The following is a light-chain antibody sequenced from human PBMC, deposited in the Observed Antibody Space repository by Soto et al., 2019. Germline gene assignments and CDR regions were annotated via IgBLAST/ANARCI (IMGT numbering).Light chain of an antibody. CDR3: FSYTRRDTYV. CDR1: NNDVGGYKG. Sequence: QSVLTQAPSVAGSPGQSVTISCTGTNNDVGGYKGVSWYQQSPGTAPKLIIYEVSNRPSGVPGRFFGSKSGNTASLTISGLQAEDEADYYCFSYTRRDTYVFGPGTKVTVL. J-gene: IGLJ1*01. CDR2: EVS. V-gene: IGLV2-18*02.